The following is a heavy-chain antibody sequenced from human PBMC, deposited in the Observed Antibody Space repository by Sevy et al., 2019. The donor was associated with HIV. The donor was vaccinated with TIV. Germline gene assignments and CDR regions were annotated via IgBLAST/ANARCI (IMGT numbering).Heavy chain of an antibody. CDR2: IAYDGSNT. CDR3: AEQDNLNDVAFDY. J-gene: IGHJ4*01. CDR1: GFSFRNYG. Sequence: GGSLRLSCAASGFSFRNYGMHWVRQAPGKGLEWVAVIAYDGSNTHYADSVKGRFTISRDNSKNTLCLQMSSLRAEDRAVDHCAEQDNLNDVAFDYWGQGILVTVSS. V-gene: IGHV3-30*03. D-gene: IGHD1-1*01.